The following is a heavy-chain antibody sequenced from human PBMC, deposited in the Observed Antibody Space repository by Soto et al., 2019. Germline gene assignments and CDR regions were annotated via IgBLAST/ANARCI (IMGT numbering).Heavy chain of an antibody. D-gene: IGHD6-6*01. CDR3: ARGLRSVLDY. CDR1: GFTFRNFG. J-gene: IGHJ4*02. CDR2: ISNDENIK. Sequence: QVQLVESGGGVVQSGGSLRLSCVASGFTFRNFGMHWVRQAPGKGLEWVAVISNDENIKQYADSVRGRFAIARDNSKNTLYLQVTSLRAEDTAIYYCARGLRSVLDYWGQGALVTVSS. V-gene: IGHV3-33*01.